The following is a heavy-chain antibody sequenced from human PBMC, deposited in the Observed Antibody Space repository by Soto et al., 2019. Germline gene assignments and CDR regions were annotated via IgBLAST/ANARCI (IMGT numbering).Heavy chain of an antibody. V-gene: IGHV4-39*01. CDR3: ARRGYYAISAFDI. D-gene: IGHD2-8*01. Sequence: SETLSLTCTVSGGSISSSSYYWGWIRQPPGKGLEWIGSIYYSGSTYYNPSLKSRVTISVDTSKNQFSLKLSSVTAAGTAVYYCARRGYYAISAFDIWGQGTMVTVSS. J-gene: IGHJ3*02. CDR1: GGSISSSSYY. CDR2: IYYSGST.